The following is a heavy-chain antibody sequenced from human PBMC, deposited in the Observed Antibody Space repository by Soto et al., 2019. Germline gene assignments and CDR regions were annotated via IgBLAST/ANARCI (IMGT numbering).Heavy chain of an antibody. CDR2: IWYDGSNK. CDR1: GFTFSSYG. J-gene: IGHJ4*02. Sequence: QVQLVESGGGVVQPGRSLRLSCEASGFTFSSYGMHWVRQAPGKGLEWVARIWYDGSNKYYADSVKGRITISRDNSKNPLSLQMNSLRVEGTAVYYCARNEIYSSTWPDYGGQGTLVTVSS. D-gene: IGHD2-2*01. V-gene: IGHV3-33*01. CDR3: ARNEIYSSTWPDY.